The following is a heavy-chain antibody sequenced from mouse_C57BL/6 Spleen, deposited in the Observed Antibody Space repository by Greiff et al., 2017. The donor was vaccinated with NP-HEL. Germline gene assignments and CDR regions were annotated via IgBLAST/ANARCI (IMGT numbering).Heavy chain of an antibody. CDR1: GFTFSSYS. Sequence: EVQLVESGGGLVKPGGSLKLSCAASGFTFSSYSMSWVRQTPEKRLEWVATISGGGGNTYYPDSVKGRFTISRDNAKNTLYLQMSSLRSEYAAVYFCESHMERYFDYWGQGTTLTVSS. J-gene: IGHJ2*01. V-gene: IGHV5-9*04. CDR2: ISGGGGNT. D-gene: IGHD1-1*02. CDR3: ESHMERYFDY.